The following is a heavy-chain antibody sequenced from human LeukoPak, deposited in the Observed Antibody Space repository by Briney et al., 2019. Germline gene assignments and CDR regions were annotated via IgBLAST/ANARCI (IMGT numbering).Heavy chain of an antibody. Sequence: ASVTVSCKASGYTFTAYYMHWVRQAPGQGLEWMGWMNPNSGGTNYAQKFQGRVTMTRDTSISTAYMELSRLRSDDTVVYYCARDKSWVFDYWGQGTLVTVSS. CDR2: MNPNSGGT. D-gene: IGHD6-13*01. V-gene: IGHV1-2*02. J-gene: IGHJ4*02. CDR1: GYTFTAYY. CDR3: ARDKSWVFDY.